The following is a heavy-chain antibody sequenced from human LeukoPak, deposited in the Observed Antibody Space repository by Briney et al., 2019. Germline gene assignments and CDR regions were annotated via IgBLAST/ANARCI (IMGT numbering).Heavy chain of an antibody. CDR1: GGSFSGYY. CDR3: ASRRGWELLDY. CDR2: INHSGST. Sequence: SETLSLTCAVYGGSFSGYYWSWIRQPPGKGLEWIGEINHSGSTNYNPSLKSRVTISVDTSKNQFSLKLSSVTAADTAVYYCASRRGWELLDYWGQGTLVTVSS. J-gene: IGHJ4*02. V-gene: IGHV4-34*01. D-gene: IGHD1-26*01.